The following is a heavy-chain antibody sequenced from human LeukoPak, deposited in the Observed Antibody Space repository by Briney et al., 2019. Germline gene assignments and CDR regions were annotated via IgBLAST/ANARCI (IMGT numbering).Heavy chain of an antibody. Sequence: PGGSLRLSCAASGFTFSSYAMSWVRQAPGKGLEWVSAISGSGSSTYYADSVKGRFTISRDNSKNTLCLQRNSLRAEDTAVYYSAKDRRSYCSGGSCFLPFDYWGQGTLVTVSS. CDR3: AKDRRSYCSGGSCFLPFDY. CDR2: ISGSGSST. D-gene: IGHD2-15*01. CDR1: GFTFSSYA. J-gene: IGHJ4*02. V-gene: IGHV3-23*01.